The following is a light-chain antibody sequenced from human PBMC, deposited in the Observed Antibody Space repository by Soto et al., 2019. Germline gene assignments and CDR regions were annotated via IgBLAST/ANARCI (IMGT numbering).Light chain of an antibody. Sequence: DIQMTQSPSTLSASVGDRVTITCRASQSISSWLAWYQQKPGKAPNLLIYKASSLESGVPSRFSGSGSWTEFTLTISSLQPDDFATYDCQQYNAYWTFGQGTKVEIK. V-gene: IGKV1-5*03. CDR1: QSISSW. J-gene: IGKJ1*01. CDR3: QQYNAYWT. CDR2: KAS.